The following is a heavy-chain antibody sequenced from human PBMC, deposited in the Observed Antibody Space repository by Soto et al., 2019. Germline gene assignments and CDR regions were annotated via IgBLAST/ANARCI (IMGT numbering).Heavy chain of an antibody. D-gene: IGHD1-7*01. CDR3: ASRDPGTSVDY. Sequence: LSLTCAVSCGSFTSNNWWTWVRQPPGQGLEWIGEIYRTGSTNYNPSLKSRVTISLDKSEKQISLKVTSLTAADTAVYYCASRDPGTSVDYWGQGTLVTVSS. V-gene: IGHV4-4*02. CDR2: IYRTGST. J-gene: IGHJ4*02. CDR1: CGSFTSNNW.